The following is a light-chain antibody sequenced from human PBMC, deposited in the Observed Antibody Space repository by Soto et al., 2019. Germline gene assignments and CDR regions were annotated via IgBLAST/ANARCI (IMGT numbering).Light chain of an antibody. CDR2: DVS. V-gene: IGLV2-11*01. J-gene: IGLJ3*02. CDR1: SSDVGGYNY. Sequence: QSALTQPRSVSGSPGQSVAISCTGTSSDVGGYNYVSWYRQHPGKAPKLMIYDVSKRPSGVPDRFSGSKSGNTASLTISGLQGDDEGDYYCCAYVSSNTLLFGGGTKLTVL. CDR3: CAYVSSNTLL.